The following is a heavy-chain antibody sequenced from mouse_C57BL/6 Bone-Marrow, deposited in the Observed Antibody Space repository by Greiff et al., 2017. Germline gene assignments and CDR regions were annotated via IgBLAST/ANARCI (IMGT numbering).Heavy chain of an antibody. V-gene: IGHV1-59*01. D-gene: IGHD2-5*01. J-gene: IGHJ2*01. CDR2: IDPSDSYT. Sequence: QVQLQQPGAELVRPGTSVKLSCKASGYTFTSYWMHWVKQRPGQGLEWIGVIDPSDSYTNYNQKFKGKATLTVDTSSSTAYMQLSSLTSEDSAVXYCARKNYSKDYWGQGTTLTVSS. CDR3: ARKNYSKDY. CDR1: GYTFTSYW.